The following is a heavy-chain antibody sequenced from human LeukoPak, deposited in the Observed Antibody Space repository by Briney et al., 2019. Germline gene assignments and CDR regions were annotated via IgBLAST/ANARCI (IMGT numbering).Heavy chain of an antibody. V-gene: IGHV3-13*01. CDR2: IGTAGDT. CDR1: GFTFSSYD. D-gene: IGHD3-9*01. CDR3: ARATPDGYDILVGGMDV. Sequence: PGGSLRLSCAASGFTFSSYDMHWVRQATGKGLEWVSAIGTAGDTYYPGSVKGRFTISRENAKNSLYLQTNSLRAGDTAVYYCARATPDGYDILVGGMDVWGQGTTVTVSS. J-gene: IGHJ6*02.